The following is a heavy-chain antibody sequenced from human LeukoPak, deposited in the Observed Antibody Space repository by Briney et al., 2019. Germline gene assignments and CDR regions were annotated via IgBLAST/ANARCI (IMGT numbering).Heavy chain of an antibody. CDR2: ISYDGSNK. V-gene: IGHV3-30-3*01. J-gene: IGHJ4*02. CDR1: GFTFSSYA. CDR3: AREPVGSYDILSFDY. Sequence: GRSLRLSCAASGFTFSSYAMHWVRQAPGKGLEWVAVISYDGSNKYYADSVKGRFTISRDNSKNTLYLQMNSLSAEDTAVYYCAREPVGSYDILSFDYWGQGTLVTVSS. D-gene: IGHD3-9*01.